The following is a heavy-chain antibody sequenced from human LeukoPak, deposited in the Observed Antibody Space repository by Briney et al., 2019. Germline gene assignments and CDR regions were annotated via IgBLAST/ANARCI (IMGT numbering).Heavy chain of an antibody. Sequence: PSETLSLTCTVSGGSISGYYWSWIRQPPGKGPEWIGYIYYSGNTNYNPSLKSRVTMSLDSSNNQSSLRLTSVTAADTAVYYCARDGLNTGSWYFDYWGQGTLATVSS. CDR1: GGSISGYY. CDR2: IYYSGNT. V-gene: IGHV4-59*01. D-gene: IGHD1-26*01. CDR3: ARDGLNTGSWYFDY. J-gene: IGHJ4*02.